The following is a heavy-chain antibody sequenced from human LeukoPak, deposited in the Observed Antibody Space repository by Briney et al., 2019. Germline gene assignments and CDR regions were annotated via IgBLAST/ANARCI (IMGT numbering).Heavy chain of an antibody. CDR1: GASISSYY. Sequence: PSETLSLTCTVSGASISSYYWSWIRQPAGKGLEWIGRIYTSGSTNYNPSLKSRVTMSVDTSKNQFSLKLNSVTAADTAVYYCARDGYYYDSSGSSPLDYWGQGTLVTVSS. CDR3: ARDGYYYDSSGSSPLDY. J-gene: IGHJ4*02. CDR2: IYTSGST. D-gene: IGHD3-22*01. V-gene: IGHV4-4*07.